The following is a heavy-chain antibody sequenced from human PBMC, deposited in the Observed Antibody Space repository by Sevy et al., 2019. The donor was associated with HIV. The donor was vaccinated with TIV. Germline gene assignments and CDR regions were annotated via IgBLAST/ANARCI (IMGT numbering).Heavy chain of an antibody. Sequence: GGSLRLSCAASGFTFSSYGMHWVRQAPGKGLEWVAVISCDGSNKYYADSVKGRFTISRDNSKNTLYLQMNSLRAEDTAVYYCAKDWGADIVVVVAATYYYYGMDVWGQGTTVTVSS. CDR2: ISCDGSNK. V-gene: IGHV3-30*18. D-gene: IGHD2-15*01. CDR1: GFTFSSYG. CDR3: AKDWGADIVVVVAATYYYYGMDV. J-gene: IGHJ6*02.